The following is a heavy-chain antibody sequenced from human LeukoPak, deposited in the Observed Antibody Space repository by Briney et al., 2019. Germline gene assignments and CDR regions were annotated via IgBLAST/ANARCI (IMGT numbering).Heavy chain of an antibody. CDR2: IYYSGST. J-gene: IGHJ3*02. V-gene: IGHV4-31*03. D-gene: IGHD2-21*02. Sequence: TLSLTCTVSGGSISSGGHYWSWIRQHPGKGLEWIGYIYYSGSTYYNPSLKSRVTISVDTSKNQFSLKLSSVTAADTAVYYCASRVVTAIRPGAFDIWGQGTMVTASS. CDR1: GGSISSGGHY. CDR3: ASRVVTAIRPGAFDI.